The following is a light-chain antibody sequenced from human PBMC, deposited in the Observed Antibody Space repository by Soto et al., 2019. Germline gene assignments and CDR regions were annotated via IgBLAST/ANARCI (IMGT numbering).Light chain of an antibody. V-gene: IGKV4-1*01. CDR1: QSVLYSSNNKNY. J-gene: IGKJ2*01. CDR3: QQCYTTPYT. Sequence: DIVLTQSPDSLAVSLGERATINCKSSQSVLYSSNNKNYLAWYQQKPGQPPKLLIYCASTRESGVPDRFSGSGSGTDFTLTISSLQAEDVAVYYCQQCYTTPYTFGQGTKLEIK. CDR2: CAS.